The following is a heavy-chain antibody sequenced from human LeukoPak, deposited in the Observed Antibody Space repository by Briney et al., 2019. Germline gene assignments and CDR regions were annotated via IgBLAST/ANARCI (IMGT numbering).Heavy chain of an antibody. Sequence: SVKVSCKASGGTFSSSAISWVRQAPGQGLEWMGRIIPLFGIANYAQKFRGRVTITADKSTSTAYMELSSLRSEDTAVYYCARRRGYSSGYSRWFDPWGQGTLVTVSS. CDR3: ARRRGYSSGYSRWFDP. D-gene: IGHD3-22*01. V-gene: IGHV1-69*04. CDR2: IIPLFGIA. J-gene: IGHJ5*02. CDR1: GGTFSSSA.